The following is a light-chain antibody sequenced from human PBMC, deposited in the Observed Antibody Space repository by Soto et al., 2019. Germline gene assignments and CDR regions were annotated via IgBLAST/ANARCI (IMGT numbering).Light chain of an antibody. J-gene: IGKJ3*01. Sequence: IQLTQSPSSLSASVGDRVTITCRASQGISSYLAWYQQKPGKAPKLLIYAASTLQSGVPSRFSGSGSGTDFTLTISILQPEDYASYYCQSGGFTLGSGTKVDIK. CDR2: AAS. CDR3: QSGGFT. V-gene: IGKV1-9*01. CDR1: QGISSY.